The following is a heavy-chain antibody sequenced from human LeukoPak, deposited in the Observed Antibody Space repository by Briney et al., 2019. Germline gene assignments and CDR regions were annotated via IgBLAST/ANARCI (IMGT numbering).Heavy chain of an antibody. CDR1: GDSISSGGYY. J-gene: IGHJ5*02. V-gene: IGHV4-61*08. Sequence: PSQTLSLTCTVSGDSISSGGYYWSWIRQPPGKGLEWIGYIYYSGSTNYNPSLKSRVTISVDTSKNQFPLKLSSVTAADTAVYYCAREPQSGWFDPWGQGTLVTVSS. CDR3: AREPQSGWFDP. CDR2: IYYSGST.